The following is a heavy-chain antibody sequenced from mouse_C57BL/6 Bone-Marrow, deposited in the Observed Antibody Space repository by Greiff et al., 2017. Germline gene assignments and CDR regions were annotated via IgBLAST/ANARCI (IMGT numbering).Heavy chain of an antibody. J-gene: IGHJ1*03. Sequence: QVQLQQSGAELVKPGASVKLSCKASGYTFTSYWMHWVKQRPGQGLEWIGMIHPNSGSTNYNEKFKSKATLTVDKSSSTAYMQLSSLTSEDSAVYYCARGGVTTVVATDWYFDVWGTGTTVTVSS. CDR1: GYTFTSYW. CDR3: ARGGVTTVVATDWYFDV. CDR2: IHPNSGST. D-gene: IGHD1-1*01. V-gene: IGHV1-64*01.